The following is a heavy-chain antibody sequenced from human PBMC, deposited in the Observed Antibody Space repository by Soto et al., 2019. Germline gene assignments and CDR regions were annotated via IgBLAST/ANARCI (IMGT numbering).Heavy chain of an antibody. CDR2: INHSGST. D-gene: IGHD6-13*01. J-gene: IGHJ5*02. CDR3: ATIWYSSSWYPSSWFDP. CDR1: GGSFSGYY. V-gene: IGHV4-34*01. Sequence: QVQLQHWAAGLLKPSDTLSLPCAVYGGSFSGYYWSWIPQPPGKGLEWIGEINHSGSTNYNPSLKSRVTISVDTSKNQFSLKLSSVTAADTAVYYCATIWYSSSWYPSSWFDPWGQGTLVTVSS.